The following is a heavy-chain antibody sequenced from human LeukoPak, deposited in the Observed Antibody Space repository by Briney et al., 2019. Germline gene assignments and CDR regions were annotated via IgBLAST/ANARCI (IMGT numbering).Heavy chain of an antibody. CDR1: GGTFSSYA. CDR2: IIPIFGTA. CDR3: AQTIQGYSVYDSGVV. V-gene: IGHV1-69*13. Sequence: ASVKVSCKASGGTFSSYAIRWVRQAPGQGLEWMGGIIPIFGTANYAQKFQGRVTITADESTSTAYMELSSLRSEDTAVYYCAQTIQGYSVYDSGVVWGKGTTVTVSS. D-gene: IGHD5/OR15-5a*01. J-gene: IGHJ6*04.